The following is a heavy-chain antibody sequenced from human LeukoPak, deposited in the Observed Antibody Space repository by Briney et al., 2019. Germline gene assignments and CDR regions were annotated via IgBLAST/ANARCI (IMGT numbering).Heavy chain of an antibody. CDR1: GFTFSSYG. CDR3: ARDREMPTITGSLLDY. CDR2: IRYDGSNK. D-gene: IGHD5-24*01. V-gene: IGHV3-30*02. J-gene: IGHJ4*02. Sequence: GGCLRLSCAASGFTFSSYGMHWVRQAPGKGLEWVAFIRYDGSNKYYADSVKGRFTISRDNSKNTLYLQTNSLRAEDTAVYYCARDREMPTITGSLLDYWGQGILVTVSS.